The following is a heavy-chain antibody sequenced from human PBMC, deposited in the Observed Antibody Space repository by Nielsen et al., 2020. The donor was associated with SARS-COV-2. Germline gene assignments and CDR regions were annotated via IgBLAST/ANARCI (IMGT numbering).Heavy chain of an antibody. Sequence: SETLSLTCTVSGGSISSGGYYWSWIRHHPGKGLEWIGYIYFSGRTCYNPSLKSRVTISVDTSKNQFSLSLRSVTAADTAVYYRARESSGYDHYNYGMDVWVQATTVTVTS. CDR1: GGSISSGGYY. CDR3: ARESSGYDHYNYGMDV. V-gene: IGHV4-31*03. J-gene: IGHJ6*02. CDR2: IYFSGRT. D-gene: IGHD5-12*01.